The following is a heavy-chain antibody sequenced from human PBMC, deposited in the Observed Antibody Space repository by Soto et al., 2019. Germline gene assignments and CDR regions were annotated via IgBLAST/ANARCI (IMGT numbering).Heavy chain of an antibody. V-gene: IGHV5-10-1*01. CDR3: ARVHKNWFDS. CDR2: IDPSDSYT. Sequence: GESLKISCKASGYNFTGFWIHWVRQMPGKGLEWLGKIDPSDSYTNYSPSFEGHVTISTDNSITTAYLQWSSLRASDTAPYFCARVHKNWFDSWAQGTMVTVSS. J-gene: IGHJ5*01. CDR1: GYNFTGFW.